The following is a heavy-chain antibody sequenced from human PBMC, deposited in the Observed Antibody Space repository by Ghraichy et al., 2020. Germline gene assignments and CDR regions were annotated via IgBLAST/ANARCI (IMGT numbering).Heavy chain of an antibody. CDR2: IIPIFGTA. J-gene: IGHJ6*03. D-gene: IGHD2-2*02. Sequence: SVKVSCKASGGTFSSYAISWVRQAPGQGLEWMGGIIPIFGTANYAQKFQGRVTITADKSTSTAYMELSSLRSEDTAVYYCARAQPIPFSYYYYYYMDVWGKGTTVTVSS. CDR3: ARAQPIPFSYYYYYYMDV. V-gene: IGHV1-69*06. CDR1: GGTFSSYA.